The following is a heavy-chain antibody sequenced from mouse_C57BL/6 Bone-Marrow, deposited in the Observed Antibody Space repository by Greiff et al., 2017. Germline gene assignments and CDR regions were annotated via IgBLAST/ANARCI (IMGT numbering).Heavy chain of an antibody. V-gene: IGHV5-4*01. J-gene: IGHJ2*01. Sequence: EVKLVESGGGLVKPGGSLKLSCAASGFTFSSYAMSWVRQTPEKRLEWVATISDGGSYTYYPDNVKGRFTISRDNAKNNLYLQMSHLKSEDTAMXYCARDAYYYGSPYYFDYWGQGTTLTVSS. CDR2: ISDGGSYT. CDR1: GFTFSSYA. D-gene: IGHD1-1*01. CDR3: ARDAYYYGSPYYFDY.